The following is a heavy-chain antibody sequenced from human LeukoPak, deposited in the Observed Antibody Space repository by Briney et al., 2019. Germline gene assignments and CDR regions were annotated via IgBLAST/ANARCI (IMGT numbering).Heavy chain of an antibody. CDR2: IKSKTDGGTA. CDR3: TQQRDYYYGMDV. CDR1: GFTLSNAW. Sequence: GGSLRLSFVGSGFTLSNAWMSWVRQAPGEGVEWVGRIKSKTDGGTADYAAPVKGRFTISRDDSKNTVYLQMNSLKPEDTAVYYCTQQRDYYYGMDVWGQGTTVTVSS. J-gene: IGHJ6*02. V-gene: IGHV3-15*01. D-gene: IGHD6-25*01.